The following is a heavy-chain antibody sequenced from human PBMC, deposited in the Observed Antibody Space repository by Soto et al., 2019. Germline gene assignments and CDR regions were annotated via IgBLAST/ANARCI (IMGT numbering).Heavy chain of an antibody. V-gene: IGHV5-51*01. CDR3: ARRDSSGWFDAFDI. D-gene: IGHD6-19*01. CDR2: IYPADSET. J-gene: IGHJ3*02. CDR1: EYTFPNQW. Sequence: GESLKISCKGSEYTFPNQWIGWVRQMPGKDLEWMGIIYPADSETRYSPSFQGRVTISADKSTNTAYLQWISLKASDTAKYYCARRDSSGWFDAFDIWGQGPMVTVSS.